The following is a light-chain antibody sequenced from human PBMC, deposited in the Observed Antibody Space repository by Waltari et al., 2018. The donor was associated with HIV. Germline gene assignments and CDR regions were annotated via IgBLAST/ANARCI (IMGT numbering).Light chain of an antibody. Sequence: QSVLTQPPSASGTPAQRVTISCSASSSTLGSNTVNWYHQLPGTPPKLLHYTNNQRPSGVPDRFSGSKSGTSASLAISGLQSEDEADYYCAAWDDSLNGWVFGGGTKLTVL. CDR1: SSTLGSNT. CDR2: TNN. J-gene: IGLJ3*02. V-gene: IGLV1-44*01. CDR3: AAWDDSLNGWV.